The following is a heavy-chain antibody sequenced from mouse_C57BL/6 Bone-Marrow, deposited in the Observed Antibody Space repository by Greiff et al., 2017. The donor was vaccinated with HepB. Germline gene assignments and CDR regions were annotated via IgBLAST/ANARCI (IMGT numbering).Heavy chain of an antibody. D-gene: IGHD2-4*01. CDR3: ARTFPIYYDYDGGAWFAY. Sequence: VQLQQSGAELARPGASVKLSCKASGYTFTSYGISWVKQRTGQGLEWIGEIYPRSGNTYYNEKFKGKATLTADKSSSTAYMELRSLTSADSAVYFCARTFPIYYDYDGGAWFAYWGQGTLVTVSA. CDR2: IYPRSGNT. V-gene: IGHV1-81*01. CDR1: GYTFTSYG. J-gene: IGHJ3*01.